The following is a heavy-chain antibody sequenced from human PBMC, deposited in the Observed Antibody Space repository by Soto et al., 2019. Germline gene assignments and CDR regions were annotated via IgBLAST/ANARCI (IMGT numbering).Heavy chain of an antibody. V-gene: IGHV3-74*01. D-gene: IGHD2-21*02. CDR2: INSDGSST. CDR1: GFTFSSYW. Sequence: GGSLRLSCAASGFTFSSYWMHWVRQAPGKGLVWVSRINSDGSSTSYADSVKGRFTISRDNAKNTLYLQMNSLRAEDTAVYYCVKVQRGGNFVWVAAINAVFYFWAQGTLVPVSS. CDR3: VKVQRGGNFVWVAAINAVFYF. J-gene: IGHJ3*01.